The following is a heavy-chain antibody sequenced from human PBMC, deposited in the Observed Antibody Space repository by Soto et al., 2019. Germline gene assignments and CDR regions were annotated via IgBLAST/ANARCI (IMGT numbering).Heavy chain of an antibody. CDR3: ARPQGYCSGGSCATDNWFGP. D-gene: IGHD2-15*01. CDR2: IYYSGST. Sequence: SETLSLTCTVSGGSISSSSYYWGWIRQPPGKGLERIGSIYYSGSTYYNPSLKSRVTIPVDTSKNQFSLKLSSVTAADTAVYYCARPQGYCSGGSCATDNWFGPWGQGTLVTVSS. CDR1: GGSISSSSYY. J-gene: IGHJ5*02. V-gene: IGHV4-39*01.